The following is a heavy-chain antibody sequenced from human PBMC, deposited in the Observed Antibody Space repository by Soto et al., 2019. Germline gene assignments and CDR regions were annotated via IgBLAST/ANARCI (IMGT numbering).Heavy chain of an antibody. CDR3: AKATGYSSGWKE. CDR2: ISGSGGST. V-gene: IGHV3-23*01. CDR1: GFTFSSYA. J-gene: IGHJ4*02. Sequence: EVQLLESGGGLAQPGGSLRLSCAASGFTFSSYAMSWVRQAPGKGLEWVSAISGSGGSTYYADSVKGRFTISRDNSKNTLYLQMNSLRAEDTAVYYCAKATGYSSGWKEWGQGTLVTVSS. D-gene: IGHD6-19*01.